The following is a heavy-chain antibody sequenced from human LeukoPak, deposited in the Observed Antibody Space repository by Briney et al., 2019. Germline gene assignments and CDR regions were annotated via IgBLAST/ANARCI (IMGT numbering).Heavy chain of an antibody. CDR2: IYYSGST. D-gene: IGHD3-16*01. J-gene: IGHJ5*02. CDR1: GGSISSYY. CDR3: ARTYDYVWGSSVNWFDP. Sequence: SETLSLTCTVSGGSISSYYWSWIRQPPGKGLEWIGYIYYSGSTNYNPSFKSRVTISVDTSKNQFSLKLSSVTAADTAVYYCARTYDYVWGSSVNWFDPWGRGTLVTVSS. V-gene: IGHV4-59*08.